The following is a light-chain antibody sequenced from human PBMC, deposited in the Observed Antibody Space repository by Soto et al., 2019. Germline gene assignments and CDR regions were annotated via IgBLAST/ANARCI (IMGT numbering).Light chain of an antibody. CDR3: QHRSIFIT. V-gene: IGKV3D-20*02. CDR1: QSISSRY. J-gene: IGKJ5*01. Sequence: EIVLTQSPGTLSLSPGERATLSCRASQSISSRYLAWYQQKPGQAPRLLVYGASRRATGVPDRFSGSGSGTDLNLKIRSLQPEDFAVYYRQHRSIFITFGQGIRLEI. CDR2: GAS.